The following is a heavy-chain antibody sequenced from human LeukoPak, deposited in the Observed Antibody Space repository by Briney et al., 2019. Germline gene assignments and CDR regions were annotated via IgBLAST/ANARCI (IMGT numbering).Heavy chain of an antibody. CDR2: IYSGGST. J-gene: IGHJ3*02. CDR3: ARDLLTPLRIDI. V-gene: IGHV3-53*01. CDR1: GFTVSSNY. Sequence: GGSLRLSCAASGFTVSSNYMSWVRQAPGKGLEWVSVIYSGGSTYYADSVKGRFTISRDNSKNTLYLQMNSLRAEDTAVYYCARDLLTPLRIDIWGQGTMVTVSS.